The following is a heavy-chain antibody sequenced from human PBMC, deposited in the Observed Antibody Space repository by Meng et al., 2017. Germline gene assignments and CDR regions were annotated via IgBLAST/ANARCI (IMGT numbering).Heavy chain of an antibody. CDR2: IYYSGST. V-gene: IGHV4-31*01. Sequence: QVPLPEPGPGLVKPSQPLSLTCTVSGGSISSGGYYWSWIRQHPGKGLEWIGYIYYSGSTYYNPSLKSLVTISVDTSKNQFSLKLSSVTAADTAVYYCARVHYYDSSGYNNWYFDLWGRGTLVTVSS. J-gene: IGHJ2*01. D-gene: IGHD3-22*01. CDR1: GGSISSGGYY. CDR3: ARVHYYDSSGYNNWYFDL.